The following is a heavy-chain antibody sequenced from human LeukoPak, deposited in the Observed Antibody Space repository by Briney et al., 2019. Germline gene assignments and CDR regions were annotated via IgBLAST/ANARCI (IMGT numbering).Heavy chain of an antibody. D-gene: IGHD4-11*01. CDR3: ARARRYSNYTFDY. J-gene: IGHJ4*02. V-gene: IGHV4-30-2*01. CDR2: IYHSGST. CDR1: GGSISSGGYY. Sequence: PSETLSLTCTVSGGSISSGGYYWSWIRQPPGKGLEWIGYIYHSGSTYYNPSLKSRVTISVDRSKNQFSLKLSSVTAADTAVYYCARARRYSNYTFDYWGQGTLVTVSS.